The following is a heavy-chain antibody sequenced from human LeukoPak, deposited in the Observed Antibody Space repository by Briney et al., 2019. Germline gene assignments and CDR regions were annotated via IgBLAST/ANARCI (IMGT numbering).Heavy chain of an antibody. V-gene: IGHV3-23*01. D-gene: IGHD6-19*01. Sequence: PGGSLRLSCAASGFTFSSYAMHWVRQAPGKGLEWVSAISGSGGSTYYADSVKGRFTISRDNSKNTLYLQMNSLRAEDTAVYYCAKETKSGWTHGIDYWGQGTLVTVSS. CDR3: AKETKSGWTHGIDY. CDR1: GFTFSSYA. J-gene: IGHJ4*02. CDR2: ISGSGGST.